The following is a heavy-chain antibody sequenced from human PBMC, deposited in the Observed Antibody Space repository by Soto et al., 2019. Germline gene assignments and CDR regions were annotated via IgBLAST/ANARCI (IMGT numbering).Heavy chain of an antibody. V-gene: IGHV2-5*02. CDR3: AIRFRGDNWFAL. D-gene: IGHD3-10*01. Sequence: QITLKESGPTLVKPTQTLTLTCTFSGFSLSTSGMNVGWIRQPPGKALEWLALIYWDDDKRYYSSLKNMVTISKAACACEVIFSMINMDRGCMARYVCAIRFRGDNWFALWGQGTLVT. CDR1: GFSLSTSGMN. J-gene: IGHJ5*02. CDR2: IYWDDDK.